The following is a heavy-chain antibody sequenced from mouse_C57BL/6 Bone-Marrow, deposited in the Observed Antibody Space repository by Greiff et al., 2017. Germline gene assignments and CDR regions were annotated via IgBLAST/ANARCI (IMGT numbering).Heavy chain of an antibody. CDR3: AREIYYYCSSPPWFAY. V-gene: IGHV1-69*01. CDR1: GYTFTSYW. CDR2: IDPSDSYT. D-gene: IGHD1-1*01. Sequence: QVQLQQPGAELVMPGASVKLSCKASGYTFTSYWMHWVKQRPGQGLEWIGEIDPSDSYTNYNQKFKGKSTLTVDKSSSTAYMQLSSLTSEDSAVYYCAREIYYYCSSPPWFAYWGQGTLVTVSA. J-gene: IGHJ3*01.